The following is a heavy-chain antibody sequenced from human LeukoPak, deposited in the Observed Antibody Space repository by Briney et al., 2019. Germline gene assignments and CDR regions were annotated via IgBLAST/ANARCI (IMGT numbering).Heavy chain of an antibody. V-gene: IGHV1-2*02. Sequence: SVKVSCKASGYTFTGYYMHWVRQAPGQGLEWMGWINPNSGGTNYAQKFQGRVTMTRDTSISTAYMELSRLRSDDTAVYYCARVIVVVTAPYFDYWGQGTLVTVSS. J-gene: IGHJ4*02. CDR3: ARVIVVVTAPYFDY. D-gene: IGHD2-21*02. CDR1: GYTFTGYY. CDR2: INPNSGGT.